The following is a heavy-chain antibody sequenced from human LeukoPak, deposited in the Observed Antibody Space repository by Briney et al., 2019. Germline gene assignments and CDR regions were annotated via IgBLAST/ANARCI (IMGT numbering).Heavy chain of an antibody. V-gene: IGHV3-23*01. CDR2: ISGSGGST. CDR3: TILNYYYYYMDV. D-gene: IGHD3-9*01. Sequence: GGSLRLSCAASGVSVSNDYISWVRQAPGKGLEWVSAISGSGGSTYYADSVKGRFTISRDNSKNTLYLQMNSLRAEDTAVYYVTILNYYYYYMDVWGKGTTVTVSS. CDR1: GVSVSNDY. J-gene: IGHJ6*03.